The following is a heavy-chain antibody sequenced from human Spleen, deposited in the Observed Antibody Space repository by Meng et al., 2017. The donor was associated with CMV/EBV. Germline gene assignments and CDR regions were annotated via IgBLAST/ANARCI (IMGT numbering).Heavy chain of an antibody. Sequence: GESLKISCAASGFTFSDFWMTWVRQAPGKGLEWVANIKPDGSLKFYLDSVRGRFTISRDNSKNSLYLQMNSLRAEDTAAYYCARTQPATYYFDYWGQGALVTVSS. D-gene: IGHD1-14*01. V-gene: IGHV3-7*01. J-gene: IGHJ4*02. CDR2: IKPDGSLK. CDR1: GFTFSDFW. CDR3: ARTQPATYYFDY.